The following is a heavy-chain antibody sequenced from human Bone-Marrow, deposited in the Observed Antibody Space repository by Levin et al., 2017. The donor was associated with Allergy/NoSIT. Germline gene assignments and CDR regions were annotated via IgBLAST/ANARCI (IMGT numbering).Heavy chain of an antibody. Sequence: GSLRLSCALYGGSFSGYYWTWIRQTPGKGLEWIGEVNHSGRTNYNPSLKSRVTISVDTSKNQFSLRVSSVTAAETSVYYCARQMGHYDFWSGHRGWFDPWGQGTQVIVSS. CDR3: ARQMGHYDFWSGHRGWFDP. CDR1: GGSFSGYY. CDR2: VNHSGRT. J-gene: IGHJ5*02. V-gene: IGHV4-34*01. D-gene: IGHD3-3*01.